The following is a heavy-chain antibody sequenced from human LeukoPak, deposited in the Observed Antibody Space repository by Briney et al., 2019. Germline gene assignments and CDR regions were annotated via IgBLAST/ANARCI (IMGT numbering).Heavy chain of an antibody. J-gene: IGHJ3*02. Sequence: PSETLSLTCTVSGGSISSSYWSWIRQPPGKGLEWIGYIYYSGSTNYNPSLKSRVTISVDTSKNQFSLKLSSVTAADTAVYYCARDSYSYDQMDAFDIWGQGTMVTVSS. V-gene: IGHV4-59*01. CDR1: GGSISSSY. CDR2: IYYSGST. CDR3: ARDSYSYDQMDAFDI. D-gene: IGHD5-18*01.